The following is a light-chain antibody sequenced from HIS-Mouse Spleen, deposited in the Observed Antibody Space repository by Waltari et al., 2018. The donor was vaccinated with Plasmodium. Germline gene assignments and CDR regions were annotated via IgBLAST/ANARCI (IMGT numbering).Light chain of an antibody. CDR1: QSVSSN. CDR3: KQYNNWPPYT. J-gene: IGKJ2*01. Sequence: EIVMTQSPATLSVSPGERATLSCRASQSVSSNLAWYQQKPGKAPRLLIYGASTRATRIPARFSGSGSGTEFTLTIRSLQSEDVAVYYCKQYNNWPPYTFGQWTKLEIK. CDR2: GAS. V-gene: IGKV3-15*01.